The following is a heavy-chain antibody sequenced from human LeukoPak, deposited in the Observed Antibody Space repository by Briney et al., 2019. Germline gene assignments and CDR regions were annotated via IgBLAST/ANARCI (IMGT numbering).Heavy chain of an antibody. J-gene: IGHJ5*02. CDR2: INPNSGGT. CDR1: GYTFTGYY. Sequence: ASVKVSCKASGYTFTGYYMHWVRQAPGQGLEWMGRINPNSGGTSYAQKFQGRVTMTRDTSISTAYMELSRLRSDDTAVYYCARARQQLVKFDPWGQGTLVTVSS. D-gene: IGHD6-13*01. V-gene: IGHV1-2*06. CDR3: ARARQQLVKFDP.